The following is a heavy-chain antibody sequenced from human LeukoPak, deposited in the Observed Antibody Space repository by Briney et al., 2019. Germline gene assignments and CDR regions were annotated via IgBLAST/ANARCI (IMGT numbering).Heavy chain of an antibody. CDR3: ASLLGGAFGI. CDR2: VYYSGST. V-gene: IGHV4-59*01. J-gene: IGHJ3*02. Sequence: SETLSLTCTVSSGSIRGYYWSWIRQPPGEGLEWIGYVYYSGSTNYNPSLKSRVTISVDTSKNQFSLKLSSVTAADTAVYYCASLLGGAFGIWGQGTMVTVSS. D-gene: IGHD3-16*01. CDR1: SGSIRGYY.